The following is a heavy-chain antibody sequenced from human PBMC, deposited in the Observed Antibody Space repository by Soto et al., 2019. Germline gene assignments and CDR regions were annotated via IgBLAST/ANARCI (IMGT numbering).Heavy chain of an antibody. CDR2: ISYDGNNK. CDR3: ARFRSERPFDY. Sequence: PGGSLRLSCAASGLTFSRYTMHWVRRAPGKGLEWVAVISYDGNNKYYADSVKGRFTISRDNSKNTLSLQMNSLRPEDTAVYYCARFRSERPFDYWGQGTLVTVSS. CDR1: GLTFSRYT. V-gene: IGHV3-30-3*01. J-gene: IGHJ4*02.